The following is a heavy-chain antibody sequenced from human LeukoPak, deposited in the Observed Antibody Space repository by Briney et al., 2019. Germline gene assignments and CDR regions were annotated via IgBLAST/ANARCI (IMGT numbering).Heavy chain of an antibody. CDR2: ISSSSTTI. CDR3: ARSLFYYGSRNAFDI. Sequence: PGGSLRLSCAASRFTFSSYSMMWVRQAPGKGLEWVSYISSSSTTIHYADSVKGRFTISRDNAKNSLYLQMNSLRAEDTAVYFCARSLFYYGSRNAFDIWGQGTMVTVSS. D-gene: IGHD3-10*01. J-gene: IGHJ3*02. V-gene: IGHV3-48*04. CDR1: RFTFSSYS.